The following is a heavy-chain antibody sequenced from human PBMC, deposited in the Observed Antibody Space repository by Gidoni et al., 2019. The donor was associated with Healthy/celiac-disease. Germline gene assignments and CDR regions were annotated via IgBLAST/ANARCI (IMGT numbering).Heavy chain of an antibody. J-gene: IGHJ4*02. CDR1: GGSISSGSYY. V-gene: IGHV4-61*02. Sequence: QVQLQESGPGLVKPSQTLSLTCTVPGGSISSGSYYWSWIRQPAGKGLEWIGRIYTSGSTNYNPSLKSRVTISVDTSKNQFSLKLSSVTAADTAVYYCARSESGWYYFDYWGQGTLVTVSS. CDR2: IYTSGST. CDR3: ARSESGWYYFDY. D-gene: IGHD6-19*01.